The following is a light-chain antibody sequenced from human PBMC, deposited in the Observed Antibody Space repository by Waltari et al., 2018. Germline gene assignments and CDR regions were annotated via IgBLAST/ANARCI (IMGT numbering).Light chain of an antibody. J-gene: IGKJ4*01. CDR2: WAS. Sequence: DIVMTQSPDSLAVSLGERATINCKSSQSIFYSSNNKNYLAWYQQKPGQPPKLLIYWASTRESGVPDQCSGTGSGTDFTLTISSLQAGDVAVYYCQQFYSTPLTFGGGTKVEIK. CDR1: QSIFYSSNNKNY. V-gene: IGKV4-1*01. CDR3: QQFYSTPLT.